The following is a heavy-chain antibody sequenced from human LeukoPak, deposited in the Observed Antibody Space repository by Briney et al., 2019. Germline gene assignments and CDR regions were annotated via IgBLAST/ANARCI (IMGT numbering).Heavy chain of an antibody. Sequence: GESLRLSCVASGLSISGQWMNWVRQAPGQGLEWVANIKHDGSEEYYVDSVKGRFTVSRDDGRNSVSLQMNSVGAEDTAVYYCGYTNNFYHWGQGTLVVVSS. CDR2: IKHDGSEE. J-gene: IGHJ4*02. CDR3: GYTNNFYH. V-gene: IGHV3-7*01. CDR1: GLSISGQW. D-gene: IGHD3-16*02.